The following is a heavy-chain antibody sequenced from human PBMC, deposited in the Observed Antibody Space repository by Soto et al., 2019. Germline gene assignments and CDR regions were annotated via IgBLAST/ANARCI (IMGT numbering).Heavy chain of an antibody. CDR3: ARLLGTAMDFDY. J-gene: IGHJ4*02. CDR1: GGSISSYY. CDR2: IYYSGST. V-gene: IGHV4-59*08. Sequence: PSETLSLTCTVSGGSISSYYWSWIRQPPGKGLEWIGYIYYSGSTNYNPSLKSRVTISVDTSKNQFSLKLSSVTAADTAVYYCARLLGTAMDFDYWGQGTLVTVSS. D-gene: IGHD5-18*01.